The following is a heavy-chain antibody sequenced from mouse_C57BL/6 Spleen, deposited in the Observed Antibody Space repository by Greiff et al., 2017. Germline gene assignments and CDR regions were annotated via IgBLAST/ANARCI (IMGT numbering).Heavy chain of an antibody. J-gene: IGHJ2*01. CDR1: GYAFSSSW. D-gene: IGHD2-2*01. V-gene: IGHV1-82*01. CDR3: ARCGYGGDYFDY. Sequence: VQLQQSGPELVKPGASVKISCKASGYAFSSSWMNWVKQRPGKGLEWIGRIYPGDGDTNYNGKFKGKATLTVDKSSSTAYMQLSSLTSEDSAVYFCARCGYGGDYFDYWGQGTTLTVSS. CDR2: IYPGDGDT.